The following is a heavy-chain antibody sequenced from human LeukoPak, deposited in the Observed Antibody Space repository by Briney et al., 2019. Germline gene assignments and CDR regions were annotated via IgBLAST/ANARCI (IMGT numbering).Heavy chain of an antibody. Sequence: SETLSLTCTVSGGSVSSGSHYWSWIRQPPGKGLEWIAYIYYTGSTNYNPSLKSRVTISVDTSKNQFSLKLRSVTAADTAVYYCARGLHGSDSWGQGTLVTVSS. CDR2: IYYTGST. CDR3: ARGLHGSDS. D-gene: IGHD3-10*01. J-gene: IGHJ4*02. V-gene: IGHV4-61*01. CDR1: GGSVSSGSHY.